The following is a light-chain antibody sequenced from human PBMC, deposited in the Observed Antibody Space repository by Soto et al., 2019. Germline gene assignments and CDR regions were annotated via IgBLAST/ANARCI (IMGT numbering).Light chain of an antibody. J-gene: IGKJ1*01. V-gene: IGKV3-20*01. Sequence: EIVLTQSPGTLSVSPGERATLSCKASQSISSRYLAWYQQKPGQAPTLLIHGASSRATGIPDRFSGSGSGTDFTLTISRLEPEDFAVYYCQQYGSSPTGTFGQGTKVDIK. CDR3: QQYGSSPTGT. CDR1: QSISSRY. CDR2: GAS.